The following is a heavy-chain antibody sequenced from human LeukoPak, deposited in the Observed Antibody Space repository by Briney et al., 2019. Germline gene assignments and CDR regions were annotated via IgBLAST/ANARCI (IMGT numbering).Heavy chain of an antibody. Sequence: SETLSLTCAVYGGSFSGYYWSWIRQPPGKGLEWVGEINHSGSTNYNPSLKSRVTISVDTSKNQFSLKLSSVTAADTAVYYCARGPDSSGYYLEYFQHWGQGTLVTVSS. V-gene: IGHV4-34*01. CDR1: GGSFSGYY. J-gene: IGHJ1*01. CDR3: ARGPDSSGYYLEYFQH. CDR2: INHSGST. D-gene: IGHD3-22*01.